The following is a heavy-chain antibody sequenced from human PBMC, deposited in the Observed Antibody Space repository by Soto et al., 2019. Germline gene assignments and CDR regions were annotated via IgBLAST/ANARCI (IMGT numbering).Heavy chain of an antibody. J-gene: IGHJ4*02. CDR1: GFSLTTYGVG. CDR2: IFWNDDE. Sequence: GSGPTLVNPTQTLTLTCTFSGFSLTTYGVGVGWIRQPPGKALEWLALIFWNDDERYSPSLKSRLTITKDTSKSQVVLTMTNMDPVDTATYYCAHLNTRGYYFDYWGQGALVTSPQ. CDR3: AHLNTRGYYFDY. V-gene: IGHV2-5*01.